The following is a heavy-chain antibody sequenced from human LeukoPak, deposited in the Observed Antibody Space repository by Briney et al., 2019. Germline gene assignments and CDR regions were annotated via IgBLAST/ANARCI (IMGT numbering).Heavy chain of an antibody. CDR3: AEGIYSSGWSYFDY. CDR1: GFTFSNSA. V-gene: IGHV3-23*01. J-gene: IGHJ4*01. CDR2: LSGSGITT. D-gene: IGHD6-19*01. Sequence: GGSLRLSCAASGFTFSNSAMSWVRQAPGKGLEWVSILSGSGITTYYADSVKGRFTISRDDSKNTLYLQMNSLRAEDTAVYYCAEGIYSSGWSYFDYWGHGTLVTVSS.